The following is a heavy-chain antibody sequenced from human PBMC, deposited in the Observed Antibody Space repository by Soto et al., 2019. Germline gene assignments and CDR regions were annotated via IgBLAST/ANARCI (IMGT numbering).Heavy chain of an antibody. Sequence: SETLSLTCTVSGGSISSYYWSWIRQPPGKGLEWIGYIYYSGSTNYNPSLKSRVTMSVDTSKNQFSLKLSSVTAMDTAVYYCARLGDSSGNHAYWFDPWGQGTLVTVS. CDR3: ARLGDSSGNHAYWFDP. D-gene: IGHD3-10*01. CDR1: GGSISSYY. J-gene: IGHJ5*02. CDR2: IYYSGST. V-gene: IGHV4-59*12.